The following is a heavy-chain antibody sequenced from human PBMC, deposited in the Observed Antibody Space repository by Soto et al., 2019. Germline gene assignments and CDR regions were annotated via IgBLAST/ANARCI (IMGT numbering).Heavy chain of an antibody. CDR1: GGSISTYF. CDR2: ISDSGRI. CDR3: ARDRIAADATEVAFDF. V-gene: IGHV4-59*01. Sequence: QVQLQESGPGLVKPSETLSLTCAVSGGSISTYFWNWLRQPPGKGLEWIAYISDSGRILYNPSLKSRDTLSLAAYKNQLSLRLTSVTAADTAVYYCARDRIAADATEVAFDFWGQGTMVTVSS. J-gene: IGHJ3*01. D-gene: IGHD6-13*01.